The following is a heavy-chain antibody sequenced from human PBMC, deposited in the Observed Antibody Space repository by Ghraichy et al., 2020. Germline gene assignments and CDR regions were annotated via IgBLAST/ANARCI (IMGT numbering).Heavy chain of an antibody. CDR1: GITFGSAV. J-gene: IGHJ4*02. D-gene: IGHD3-10*01. Sequence: ETLSLTCAASGITFGSAVMTWVRQAPGKGLEWVGRIKSKSDGGTIGYAAPVKGRFTISRDDSTNTLYLQMNSLQTDDTAVYYCAAGRVRDYWGQGTLVIVSS. CDR2: IKSKSDGGTI. CDR3: AAGRVRDY. V-gene: IGHV3-15*01.